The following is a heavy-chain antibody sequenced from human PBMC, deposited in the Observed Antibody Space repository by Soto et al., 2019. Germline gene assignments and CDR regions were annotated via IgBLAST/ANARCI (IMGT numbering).Heavy chain of an antibody. V-gene: IGHV3-11*05. CDR1: GFTFSDYY. D-gene: IGHD2-2*02. CDR3: AGEYCSSTSCYNY. J-gene: IGHJ4*02. Sequence: PGGSLRLSCAASGFTFSDYYMSWIRQAPGKGLEWVSYISSSSSYTNYADSVKGRFTISRDNAKNSLYLQMNSLRAEDTAVYYCAGEYCSSTSCYNYWGQGTLVTVSS. CDR2: ISSSSSYT.